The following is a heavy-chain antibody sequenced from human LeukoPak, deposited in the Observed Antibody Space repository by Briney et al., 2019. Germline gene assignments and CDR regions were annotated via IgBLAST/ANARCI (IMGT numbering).Heavy chain of an antibody. D-gene: IGHD1-20*01. V-gene: IGHV4-61*08. CDR1: GGSISSGGYY. CDR3: ARHLKSRGLTGPWYFDL. CDR2: IYYSGST. J-gene: IGHJ2*01. Sequence: SQTLSLTCTVSGGSISSGGYYWSWIRQPPGKGLEWIGYIYYSGSTNYNPSLKSRVTISADTSKNQFSLKLNSVTAADTAVYYCARHLKSRGLTGPWYFDLWGRGTLVTVSS.